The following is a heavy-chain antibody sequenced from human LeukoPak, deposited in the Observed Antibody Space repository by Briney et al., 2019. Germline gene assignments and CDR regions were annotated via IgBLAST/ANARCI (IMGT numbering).Heavy chain of an antibody. Sequence: GASVTVSCKASGYTFTKYYMHWGRHPPGQGLEWMGVISPSGDRTGYAQKFQDRDTMTRDTSTSTVYMELSSLRPGDTAVYYCAREFSIRDGYSEVAQNSFDYWGRGTLVTVSS. V-gene: IGHV1-46*01. CDR3: AREFSIRDGYSEVAQNSFDY. CDR1: GYTFTKYY. J-gene: IGHJ4*02. D-gene: IGHD5-24*01. CDR2: ISPSGDRT.